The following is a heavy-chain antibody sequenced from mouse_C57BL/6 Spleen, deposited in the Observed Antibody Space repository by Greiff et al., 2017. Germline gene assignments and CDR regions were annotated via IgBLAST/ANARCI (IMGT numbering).Heavy chain of an antibody. D-gene: IGHD1-1*01. CDR1: GYTFTSYW. CDR2: IDPSDSYT. J-gene: IGHJ2*01. V-gene: IGHV1-69*01. Sequence: QVQLQQPGAELVMPGASVKLSCKASGYTFTSYWMHWVKQRPGQGLEWIGEIDPSDSYTNYNQKFKGKSTLTVDKSSSTAYMQLSSLTSEDSAVYYCARGDYYGSGYDDWGPGTTLSVSS. CDR3: ARGDYYGSGYDD.